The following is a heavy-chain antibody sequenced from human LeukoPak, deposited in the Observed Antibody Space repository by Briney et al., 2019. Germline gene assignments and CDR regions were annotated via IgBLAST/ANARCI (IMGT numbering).Heavy chain of an antibody. CDR1: GGSISSSSYY. CDR3: ARGPPPDFDY. V-gene: IGHV4-39*07. Sequence: SETLSLTCTVSGGSISSSSYYWGWIRQPPGKGLEWIGSIYYSGSTYYNPSLKSRVTMSVDTSKNQFSLKLSSVTAAGTAVYYCARGPPPDFDYWGQGTLVTVST. CDR2: IYYSGST. J-gene: IGHJ4*02.